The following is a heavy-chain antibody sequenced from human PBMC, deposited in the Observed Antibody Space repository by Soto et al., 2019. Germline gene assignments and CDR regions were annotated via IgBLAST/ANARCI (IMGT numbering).Heavy chain of an antibody. D-gene: IGHD6-13*01. J-gene: IGHJ4*02. V-gene: IGHV4-4*02. CDR1: GGPLSRCCW. CDR3: AREAFAAAGNRRYYFDY. CDR2: IYHTGNT. Sequence: ETLSHPCAGSGGPLSRCCWWGWGRQPPGQGLEWIGEIYHTGNTNYNPSLESRVTISVDKSKNQFYLNLNSVTAADTAVYYCAREAFAAAGNRRYYFDYWGQGTLVTVSS.